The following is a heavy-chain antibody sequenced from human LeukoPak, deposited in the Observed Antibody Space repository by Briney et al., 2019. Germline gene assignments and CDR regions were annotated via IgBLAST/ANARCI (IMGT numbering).Heavy chain of an antibody. Sequence: SVTVSCTASGGTFSSYAISWVRQAPGQGLEWMGGIIPIFGTANYAQKFQGRVTITADESTSTAYMELSSLRSEDTAVYYCTSDGSHYGDSDYWGQGTLVTVSS. CDR2: IIPIFGTA. D-gene: IGHD4-17*01. CDR1: GGTFSSYA. CDR3: TSDGSHYGDSDY. J-gene: IGHJ4*02. V-gene: IGHV1-69*13.